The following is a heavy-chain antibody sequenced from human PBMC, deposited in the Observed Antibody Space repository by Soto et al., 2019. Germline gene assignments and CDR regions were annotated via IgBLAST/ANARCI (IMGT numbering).Heavy chain of an antibody. J-gene: IGHJ4*02. D-gene: IGHD5-12*01. CDR3: AKKMWAYSGYGPLDY. Sequence: GGSLRLSCAASGFTFSSYAMSWVRQAPGKGLEWVSAISGSGGSTYYADSVKGRFTISRDNSKNTLYLQMNSLRAEDTAVYYCAKKMWAYSGYGPLDYWGQGTLVTVSS. V-gene: IGHV3-23*01. CDR2: ISGSGGST. CDR1: GFTFSSYA.